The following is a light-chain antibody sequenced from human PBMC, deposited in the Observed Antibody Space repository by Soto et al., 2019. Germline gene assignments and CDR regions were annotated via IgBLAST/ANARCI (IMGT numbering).Light chain of an antibody. CDR2: AAS. V-gene: IGKV1-39*01. CDR3: QQSYSTPGT. J-gene: IGKJ1*01. Sequence: DIQMTQSPSSLSASIGHRVTITCRASQSISTYLNWYQQKPGKAPHLLIYAASSLQSGVPSRFSGGGSGTDFTLTISSLQSEDFATYYCQQSYSTPGTFGQGTKVEIK. CDR1: QSISTY.